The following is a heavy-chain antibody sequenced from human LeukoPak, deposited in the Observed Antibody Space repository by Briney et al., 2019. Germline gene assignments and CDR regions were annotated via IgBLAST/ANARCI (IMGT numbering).Heavy chain of an antibody. CDR2: IYYSGST. D-gene: IGHD4-17*01. V-gene: IGHV4-39*01. CDR1: GFTFSSYA. J-gene: IGHJ3*02. Sequence: PGGSLRLSCAASGFTFSSYAMSWVRQPPGKGLEWIGSIYYSGSTYYNPSLKSRVTISVDTSKNQFSLKLSSVTAADTAVYYCARDYGDYVDAFDIWGQGTMVTVSS. CDR3: ARDYGDYVDAFDI.